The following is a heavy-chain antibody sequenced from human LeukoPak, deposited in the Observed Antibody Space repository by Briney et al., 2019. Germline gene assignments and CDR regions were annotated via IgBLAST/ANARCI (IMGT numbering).Heavy chain of an antibody. J-gene: IGHJ4*02. CDR2: ISYDGSNK. V-gene: IGHV3-30*18. Sequence: GRSLRLSCAAYGFSFSSYGMHWVRQAPGKGLEWVAVISYDGSNKYYADSVKGRFTISRDNSKNTLYLQMNSLRAEDTAVYYCAKDYCSSTSCPNYWGQGTLVTVSS. D-gene: IGHD2-2*01. CDR1: GFSFSSYG. CDR3: AKDYCSSTSCPNY.